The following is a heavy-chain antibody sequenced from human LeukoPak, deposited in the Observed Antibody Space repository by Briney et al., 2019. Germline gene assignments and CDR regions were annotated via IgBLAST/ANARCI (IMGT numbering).Heavy chain of an antibody. J-gene: IGHJ4*02. CDR2: IIGSGGYT. Sequence: TGGSLRLSCAASGFTFSSYAMSWVRQAPGKGLEWVSAIIGSGGYTYYADSVKGRFTISRDNSKNTLSLQMDSLGAEDTAVYYCVKQRGIYLDFDYWGQGTLVTVSS. CDR3: VKQRGIYLDFDY. CDR1: GFTFSSYA. D-gene: IGHD1-26*01. V-gene: IGHV3-23*01.